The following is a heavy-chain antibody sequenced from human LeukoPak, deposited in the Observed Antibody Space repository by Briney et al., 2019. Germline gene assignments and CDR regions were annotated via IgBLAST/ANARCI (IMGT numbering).Heavy chain of an antibody. CDR1: GFTFSSYA. D-gene: IGHD2-21*01. V-gene: IGHV3-23*01. CDR2: ISGSGGST. J-gene: IGHJ6*02. Sequence: GGSLRLSCAASGFTFSSYAMSWVRQAPGKGLEWVSAISGSGGSTYYADSVKGRFTISRDNSKNTLYLQMNSLRAEDTAVYYCARALIVVVNYYYYGMDVWGQGTTVTISS. CDR3: ARALIVVVNYYYYGMDV.